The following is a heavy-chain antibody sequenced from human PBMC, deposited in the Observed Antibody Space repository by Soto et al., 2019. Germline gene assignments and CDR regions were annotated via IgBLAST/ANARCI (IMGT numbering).Heavy chain of an antibody. V-gene: IGHV4-61*08. CDR3: ARDLTRGNSVYFDY. D-gene: IGHD2-21*02. CDR2: IYYSGST. Sequence: PSETLSLTCTVSGGSISSGGYYWSWIRQPPGKGLEWIGYIYYSGSTNYNPSLKSRVTISVDTSKNQFSLKLSSVTAADTAVYYCARDLTRGNSVYFDYWGQGTLVTVSS. CDR1: GGSISSGGYY. J-gene: IGHJ4*02.